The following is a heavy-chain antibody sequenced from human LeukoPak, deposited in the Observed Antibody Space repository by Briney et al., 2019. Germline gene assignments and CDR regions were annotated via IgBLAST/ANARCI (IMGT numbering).Heavy chain of an antibody. J-gene: IGHJ4*02. Sequence: GGSLRLSCAASGFTVSGNYMSWVRQAPGKGLEWVSAISGSGGSTYYADSVKGRFTISRDNSKNTLYLQMNSLRAEDTAVYYCAKDKGYGGPDGLLDYWGQGTLVTVSS. CDR1: GFTVSGNY. CDR2: ISGSGGST. CDR3: AKDKGYGGPDGLLDY. V-gene: IGHV3-23*01. D-gene: IGHD4-23*01.